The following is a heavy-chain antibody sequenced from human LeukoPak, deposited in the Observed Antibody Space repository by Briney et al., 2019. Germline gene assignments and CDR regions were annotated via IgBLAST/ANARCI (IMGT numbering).Heavy chain of an antibody. CDR1: GGSFSGYY. Sequence: TSETLSLTCAVYGGSFSGYYWSWIRQPPGMGLEWIGEINHSGSTNYNPSLKSRVTISVDTSKNQFSLKLSSVAAADTAVYYCARKPSGRLDYWGQGTLVTVSS. CDR2: INHSGST. J-gene: IGHJ4*02. V-gene: IGHV4-34*01. CDR3: ARKPSGRLDY. D-gene: IGHD3-10*01.